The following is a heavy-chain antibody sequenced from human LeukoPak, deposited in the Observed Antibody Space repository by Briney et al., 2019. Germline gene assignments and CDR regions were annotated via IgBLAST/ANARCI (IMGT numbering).Heavy chain of an antibody. CDR3: ARLGFLEWLSDPA. J-gene: IGHJ5*02. V-gene: IGHV4-61*02. CDR2: IYTSGST. D-gene: IGHD3-3*01. CDR1: GGSISSGGYY. Sequence: SETLSLTCTVSGGSISSGGYYWSWIRQPAGKGLEWIGRIYTSGSTDYSPSLKSRVTISLDTSKNQFSLKLSSVTAADTAVYYCARLGFLEWLSDPAWGQGTLVTVSS.